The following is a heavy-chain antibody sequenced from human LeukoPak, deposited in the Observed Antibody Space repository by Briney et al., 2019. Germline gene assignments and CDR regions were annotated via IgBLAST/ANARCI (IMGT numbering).Heavy chain of an antibody. Sequence: GGSLRLSCAASGFTFSSYSMNWVRQARGKWLEWVSSISSSSSYIYYADSVKGRFTISRDNAKNSLYLQMNSLRAEDTAVYYCAKDRTTPFDYWGQGTLVTVSS. D-gene: IGHD2/OR15-2a*01. CDR1: GFTFSSYS. V-gene: IGHV3-21*04. CDR2: ISSSSSYI. CDR3: AKDRTTPFDY. J-gene: IGHJ4*02.